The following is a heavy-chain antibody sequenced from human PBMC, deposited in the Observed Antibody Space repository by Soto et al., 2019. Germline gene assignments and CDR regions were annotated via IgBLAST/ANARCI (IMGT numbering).Heavy chain of an antibody. Sequence: GGSLRLSCAASGFTFSSYGMHWVRQAPGKGLEWVAVISYDGSNKYYADSVKGRFTISRDNSKNTQYLQMNSLSAEDTAVYYCSKDPRRPWSGYGTFDYWGQGTLVTVSS. CDR1: GFTFSSYG. CDR3: SKDPRRPWSGYGTFDY. CDR2: ISYDGSNK. D-gene: IGHD3-3*01. J-gene: IGHJ4*02. V-gene: IGHV3-30*18.